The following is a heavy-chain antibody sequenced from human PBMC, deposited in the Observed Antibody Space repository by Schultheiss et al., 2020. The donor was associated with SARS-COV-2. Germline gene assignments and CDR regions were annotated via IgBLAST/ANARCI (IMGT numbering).Heavy chain of an antibody. Sequence: ASVKVSCKASRYTFTKYFTQWVRQGPGQGLEWMGWISTYNGNTNYAQKLQGRVTMTTDTSTSTAYMELRSLRSDDTAVYYCARDRDIVVVPAAILEAGYFDYWGQGTLVTVSS. CDR1: RYTFTKYF. D-gene: IGHD2-2*02. CDR2: ISTYNGNT. CDR3: ARDRDIVVVPAAILEAGYFDY. V-gene: IGHV1-18*04. J-gene: IGHJ4*02.